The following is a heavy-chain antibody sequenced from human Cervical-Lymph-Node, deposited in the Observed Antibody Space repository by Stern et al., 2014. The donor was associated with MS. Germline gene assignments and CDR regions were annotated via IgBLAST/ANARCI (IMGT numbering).Heavy chain of an antibody. CDR1: GFTFSSYA. D-gene: IGHD3-3*02. Sequence: EVQLVESGGGLVQPGGSLRLSCAASGFTFSSYAMNWVRQAPGKGLEWVSSISADGESTSYADSVKGRFTISRDNSKNTLSLEVNNLRAEDTALYYCAKRDSGVTAFNPLFGSWGQGTLVAVSS. CDR3: AKRDSGVTAFNPLFGS. J-gene: IGHJ4*02. V-gene: IGHV3-23*04. CDR2: ISADGEST.